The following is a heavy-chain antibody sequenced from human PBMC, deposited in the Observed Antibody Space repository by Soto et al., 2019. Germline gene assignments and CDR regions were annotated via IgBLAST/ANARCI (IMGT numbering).Heavy chain of an antibody. D-gene: IGHD5-12*01. V-gene: IGHV1-18*01. CDR2: ISGHNGNT. CDR1: GYTFANFG. CDR3: ARLRNLYYYFYLDV. J-gene: IGHJ6*03. Sequence: GASVKVSCKATGYTFANFGIGWVRQAPGQGLEWMGWISGHNGNTNYAQNFQGRVIMTTDTSTSTAYMELRSLKSDDTAMYYCARLRNLYYYFYLDVWGNGTTVTVSS.